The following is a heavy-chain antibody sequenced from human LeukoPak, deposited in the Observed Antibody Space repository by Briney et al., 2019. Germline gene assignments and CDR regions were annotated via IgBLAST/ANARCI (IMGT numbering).Heavy chain of an antibody. V-gene: IGHV4-59*01. Sequence: KASETLSLTCTVSGGSISSYYWSWIRQPPGKGLEWIGYIYYSGSTNYNPSLKSRVTISVDTSKNQFSLKLSSVTAADTAVYYCARDSTRSGLDYWGQGTLVTVSS. CDR1: GGSISSYY. CDR2: IYYSGST. J-gene: IGHJ4*02. D-gene: IGHD4-11*01. CDR3: ARDSTRSGLDY.